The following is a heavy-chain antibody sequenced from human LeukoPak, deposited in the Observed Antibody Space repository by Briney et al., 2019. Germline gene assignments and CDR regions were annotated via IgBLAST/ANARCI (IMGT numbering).Heavy chain of an antibody. Sequence: GGSLRLSCAASGFTFSSYAMHWVRQAPGKGLEWVAVISYDGSNKYYADSVKGRFTISRDNSKNTLYLQMNSLRAEDTAVYYCAKLHNLNSDYWGQGTLVTVSS. J-gene: IGHJ4*02. CDR1: GFTFSSYA. D-gene: IGHD1-14*01. CDR2: ISYDGSNK. V-gene: IGHV3-30*04. CDR3: AKLHNLNSDY.